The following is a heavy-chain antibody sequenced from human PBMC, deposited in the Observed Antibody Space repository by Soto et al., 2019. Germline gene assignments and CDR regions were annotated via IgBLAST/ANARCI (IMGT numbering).Heavy chain of an antibody. V-gene: IGHV3-23*01. D-gene: IGHD5-12*01. Sequence: EVHLLESGGDLVQPGGSLRLSCAASGFTFSSYAMNWVRQAPGKGLEWVSGISDSGTTTYYADSVKGRFTISRDNAKNTPYLQMNSLRAEDTALYYCARPDRDGYNYDYWGQGTLVTVSS. CDR2: ISDSGTTT. J-gene: IGHJ4*02. CDR1: GFTFSSYA. CDR3: ARPDRDGYNYDY.